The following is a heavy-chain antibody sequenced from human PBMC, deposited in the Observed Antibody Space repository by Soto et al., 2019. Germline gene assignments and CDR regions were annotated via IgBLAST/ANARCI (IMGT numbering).Heavy chain of an antibody. D-gene: IGHD2-8*01. CDR3: MRSHGAY. CDR2: ISYSGAA. CDR1: GGSVSSGPYH. V-gene: IGHV4-61*01. Sequence: QVQLQESGPGLVKTSETLSLTCTVSGGSVSSGPYHWNWVRQPPGKGLEWIGHISYSGAATYNPSLRGRVIMATDTSMNQFSLRLTSVTAADTAVYYCMRSHGAYWGQGALVTVSP. J-gene: IGHJ4*02.